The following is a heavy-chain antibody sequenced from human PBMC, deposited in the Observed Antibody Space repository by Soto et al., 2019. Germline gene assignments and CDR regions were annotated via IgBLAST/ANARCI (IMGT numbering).Heavy chain of an antibody. V-gene: IGHV4-31*03. J-gene: IGHJ4*02. CDR3: ARFSAELTFLN. CDR1: GDSINNAAYY. CDR2: IYYSGIT. D-gene: IGHD3-16*01. Sequence: QVQLQESGPGLVKPSQTLSLPCTVSGDSINNAAYYWSWIRQHPARGLECIGYIYYSGITYYSPSFKSRLSMSVDTSENQFSLKLTPVTAADTAVYYCARFSAELTFLNWGQGTLVTVSS.